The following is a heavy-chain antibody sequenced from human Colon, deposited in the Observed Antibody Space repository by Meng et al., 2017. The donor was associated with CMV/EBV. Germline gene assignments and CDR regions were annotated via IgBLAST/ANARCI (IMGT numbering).Heavy chain of an antibody. Sequence: SVTVSCKASGGTFSSYAISWVRQAPGQGLEWMGGIIPIFGTANYAQKFQGRVTITTDESTSTAYMELSSLRSEDTAVYYCVVVPAAIGPLGAFDIWGQGTMVTVSS. CDR1: GGTFSSYA. CDR2: IIPIFGTA. D-gene: IGHD2-2*01. V-gene: IGHV1-69*05. CDR3: VVVPAAIGPLGAFDI. J-gene: IGHJ3*02.